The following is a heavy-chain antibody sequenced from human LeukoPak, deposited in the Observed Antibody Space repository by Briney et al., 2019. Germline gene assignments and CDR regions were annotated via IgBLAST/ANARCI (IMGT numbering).Heavy chain of an antibody. CDR1: GYSFTSYW. CDR3: ARRKDTVLMVYASDNAFDI. J-gene: IGHJ3*02. V-gene: IGHV5-51*01. Sequence: GESLKISCKGSGYSFTSYWIGWVRQMPGKGLEWMGTIYPGDSDTRYSPSFQGQVTISADKSISTAYLQWSSLKASDTAMYYCARRKDTVLMVYASDNAFDIWGQGTMVTVSS. CDR2: IYPGDSDT. D-gene: IGHD2-8*01.